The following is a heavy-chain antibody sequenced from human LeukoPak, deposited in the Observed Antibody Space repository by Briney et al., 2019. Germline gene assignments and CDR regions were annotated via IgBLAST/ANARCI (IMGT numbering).Heavy chain of an antibody. Sequence: GGSLRLSCAASGFTFSSYAMSCVRQAPGKGLEWVSYISSSGSTIYYADSVKGRFTISRDNAKNSLYLQMNSLRVEDTAVYYCARGGSYYNEAFDTWGQGTMVTVSS. V-gene: IGHV3-48*01. CDR2: ISSSGSTI. CDR3: ARGGSYYNEAFDT. D-gene: IGHD1-26*01. J-gene: IGHJ3*02. CDR1: GFTFSSYA.